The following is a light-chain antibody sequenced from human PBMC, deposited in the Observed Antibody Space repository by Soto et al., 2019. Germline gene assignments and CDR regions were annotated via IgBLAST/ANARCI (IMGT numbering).Light chain of an antibody. CDR2: DAS. V-gene: IGKV3-11*01. J-gene: IGKJ2*01. CDR3: QQRSTWPGT. CDR1: QGIRNF. Sequence: VLTQSPATLSLSPGERATLSCRASQGIRNFLAWYQQRPGQAPRLLIYDASNRATGIPTRFSGRGSGTDFPLTISSLQTDDFAVYYCQQRSTWPGTFGQGTKLDFK.